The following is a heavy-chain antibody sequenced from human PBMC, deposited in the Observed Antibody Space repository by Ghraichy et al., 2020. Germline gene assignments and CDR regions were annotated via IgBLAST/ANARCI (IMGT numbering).Heavy chain of an antibody. Sequence: SETLSLTCTVSGGSISSYYWSWIRQPPGKGLEWIGYIYYSGSTNYNPSLKSRVTISVDTSKNQFSLKLSSVTAADTAVYYCARVTPDTAMVTSIRKTHYYYYYGMDVWGQGTTVTVS. CDR2: IYYSGST. CDR3: ARVTPDTAMVTSIRKTHYYYYYGMDV. J-gene: IGHJ6*02. CDR1: GGSISSYY. V-gene: IGHV4-59*01. D-gene: IGHD5-18*01.